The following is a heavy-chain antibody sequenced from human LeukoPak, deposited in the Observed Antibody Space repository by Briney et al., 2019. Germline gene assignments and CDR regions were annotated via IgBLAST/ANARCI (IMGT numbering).Heavy chain of an antibody. Sequence: SGGSLRLSCAAPGFTFSGSAMHWVRQASGKGLEWVGRIRSKANNYATAYAASVKGRSTVSRDDSNNTAYLQMNSLRTEDTAVYYCTRTSMLAAFDYWGQGTLVTVSS. D-gene: IGHD2/OR15-2a*01. CDR2: IRSKANNYAT. CDR3: TRTSMLAAFDY. CDR1: GFTFSGSA. V-gene: IGHV3-73*01. J-gene: IGHJ4*02.